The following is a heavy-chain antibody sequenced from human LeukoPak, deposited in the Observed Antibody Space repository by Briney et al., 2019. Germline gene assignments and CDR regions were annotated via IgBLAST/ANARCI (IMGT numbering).Heavy chain of an antibody. Sequence: GRSLRLSCAASGFTFDDYAMHWVRQAPGKGLEWVSGISWNSGSIGYADSVKGRFTISRDNAKNSLYLQMNSLRAEDTALYYCASTFNWNQGAFDYWGQGTLVTVSS. CDR2: ISWNSGSI. J-gene: IGHJ4*02. CDR3: ASTFNWNQGAFDY. D-gene: IGHD1-20*01. CDR1: GFTFDDYA. V-gene: IGHV3-9*01.